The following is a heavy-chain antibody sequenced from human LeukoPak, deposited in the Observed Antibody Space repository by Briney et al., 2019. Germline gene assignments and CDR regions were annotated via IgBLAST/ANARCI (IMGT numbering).Heavy chain of an antibody. CDR1: GGSISSRSHY. D-gene: IGHD4-11*01. J-gene: IGHJ4*02. V-gene: IGHV4-39*01. CDR3: ASQPTTEIGIDY. Sequence: SETLSLTCTVSGGSISSRSHYWGWIRQPPGKGLEWIGSINYSGTTHYNPSLRSRVTISVDTSKNQFSLKLTSLTATDTAVYYCASQPTTEIGIDYWGQGTLVTVSS. CDR2: INYSGTT.